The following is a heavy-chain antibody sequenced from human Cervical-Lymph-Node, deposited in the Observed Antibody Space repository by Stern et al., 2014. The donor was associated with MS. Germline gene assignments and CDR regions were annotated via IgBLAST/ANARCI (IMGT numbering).Heavy chain of an antibody. J-gene: IGHJ6*02. D-gene: IGHD3-22*01. V-gene: IGHV1-3*01. CDR1: GYTFTTYA. CDR3: ARDPHYYDSTVYCMDV. Sequence: QVQLVQSGAEVKKPGASVKVSCKASGYTFTTYAIHWVRQAAGQSLEWMGWINATNGNTRYSHKFQDRVTITRDRSTSTAYMELSSLRSEDTAVYYCARDPHYYDSTVYCMDVWGQGTTVTVSS. CDR2: INATNGNT.